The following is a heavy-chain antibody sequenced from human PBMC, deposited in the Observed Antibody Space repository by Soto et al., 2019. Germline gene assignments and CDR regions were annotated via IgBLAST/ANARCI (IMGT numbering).Heavy chain of an antibody. CDR2: ISGSGGST. CDR1: GFTFRSYA. J-gene: IGHJ5*02. V-gene: IGHV3-23*01. D-gene: IGHD2-15*01. CDR3: AQTVPGGWFDP. Sequence: LRRSGAASGFTFRSYAMSWVRQAPGKGLEWVSAISGSGGSTYYADSVKGRFTISRDNSKNTLYLQMNSLRAEDTAVYYCAQTVPGGWFDPWGQGTLVTVSS.